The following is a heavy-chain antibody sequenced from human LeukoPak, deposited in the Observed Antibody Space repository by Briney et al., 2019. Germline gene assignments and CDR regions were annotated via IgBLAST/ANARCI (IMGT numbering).Heavy chain of an antibody. CDR3: ARPVDDQGDYGDYEGWFDP. V-gene: IGHV1-2*02. Sequence: ASVKVSCKASGYTFTGYYMHWVRQAPGQGLEWMGWINPNSGGTNYAQKFQGRVTMTRDTSISTAYMELSRLRSDDTAVYYCARPVDDQGDYGDYEGWFDPWGQGTLVTVSS. J-gene: IGHJ5*02. CDR2: INPNSGGT. CDR1: GYTFTGYY. D-gene: IGHD4-17*01.